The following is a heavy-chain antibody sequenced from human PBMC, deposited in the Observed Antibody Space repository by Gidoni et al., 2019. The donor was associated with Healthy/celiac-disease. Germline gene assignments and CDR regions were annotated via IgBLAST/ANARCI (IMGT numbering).Heavy chain of an antibody. CDR1: AYSVTSYW. V-gene: IGHV5-51*01. Sequence: EVQLVQSGAEVKKPGESLKISCKGSAYSVTSYWIVWVRQMPGKGLELMGVIYPWYSDTRYSPSFQGQVTISAEKSISTAYLQWSSLKASDTAMYYCARLWAGHAFDIWGQGTMVTVSS. D-gene: IGHD7-27*01. CDR2: IYPWYSDT. CDR3: ARLWAGHAFDI. J-gene: IGHJ3*02.